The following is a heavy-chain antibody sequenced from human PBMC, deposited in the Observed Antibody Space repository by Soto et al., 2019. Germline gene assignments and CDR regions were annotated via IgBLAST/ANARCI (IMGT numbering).Heavy chain of an antibody. J-gene: IGHJ6*02. CDR1: GFTFSNAW. CDR2: IKSKTDGGTT. D-gene: IGHD6-13*01. V-gene: IGHV3-15*07. Sequence: EVQLVESGGGLVKPGGSLRLSCAASGFTFSNAWMNWVRQAPGTGLEWVGRIKSKTDGGTTDYAAPVKGRFTISRDDSQHTLYLQIHSLKTENPAVYYCTTDSIAAAETQYYYYYYGMDVWGQGTTVTVSS. CDR3: TTDSIAAAETQYYYYYYGMDV.